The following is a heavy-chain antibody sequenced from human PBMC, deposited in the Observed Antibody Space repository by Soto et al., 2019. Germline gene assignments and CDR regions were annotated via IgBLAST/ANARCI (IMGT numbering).Heavy chain of an antibody. V-gene: IGHV1-58*01. Sequence: SVKVSCKASGFTFTSSAVQWVRQARGQRLEWIGWIVVGSGNTNYAQKFQERVTITRDMSTSTAYMELSSLRSEDTAVYYCAESYYDSSGYYGTFDYWGQGTLVTVSS. D-gene: IGHD3-22*01. CDR3: AESYYDSSGYYGTFDY. CDR2: IVVGSGNT. J-gene: IGHJ4*02. CDR1: GFTFTSSA.